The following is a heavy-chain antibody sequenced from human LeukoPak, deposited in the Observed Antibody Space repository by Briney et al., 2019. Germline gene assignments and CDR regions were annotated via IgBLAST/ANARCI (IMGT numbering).Heavy chain of an antibody. D-gene: IGHD6-6*01. J-gene: IGHJ5*02. CDR1: RFTFGNYW. V-gene: IGHV3-74*01. CDR2: INRDGSNT. CDR3: VCEYSRTEDNWFDP. Sequence: SGGSLSLSCAVSRFTFGNYWMQWVRPAQGKGMVWVSRINRDGSNTIYADSGKGRFTISRDNAKNTFYLKVNSLRAEDRAVYYCVCEYSRTEDNWFDPWGQGTLVTVSS.